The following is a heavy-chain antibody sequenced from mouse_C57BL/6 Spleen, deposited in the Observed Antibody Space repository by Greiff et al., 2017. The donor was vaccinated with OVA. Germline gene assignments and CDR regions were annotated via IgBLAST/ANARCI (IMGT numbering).Heavy chain of an antibody. CDR1: GFTFSSYA. J-gene: IGHJ3*01. Sequence: EVMLVESGGGLVKPGGSLKLSCAASGFTFSSYAMSWVRQTPEKRLEWVATISDGGSYTYYPDNVKGRFTISRDNAKNNLYLQMSHLKSEDTAMYYCARGDYDYDEGAWFAYWGQGTLVTVSA. D-gene: IGHD2-4*01. CDR2: ISDGGSYT. CDR3: ARGDYDYDEGAWFAY. V-gene: IGHV5-4*03.